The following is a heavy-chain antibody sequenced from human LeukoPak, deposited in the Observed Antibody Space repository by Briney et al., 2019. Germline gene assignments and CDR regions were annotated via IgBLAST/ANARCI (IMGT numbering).Heavy chain of an antibody. CDR2: ISGSGDST. D-gene: IGHD2-2*01. V-gene: IGHV3-23*01. Sequence: GGSLRLSCAASGFTFSSYAMNGVRQAPGKGLEWVSTISGSGDSTYYADSVKGRFTISRDNSKNTLHLQMNSLRAEDTAVYYCAKGGAGYCSSTSCLYYFDYWGQGTLVTVST. CDR3: AKGGAGYCSSTSCLYYFDY. CDR1: GFTFSSYA. J-gene: IGHJ4*02.